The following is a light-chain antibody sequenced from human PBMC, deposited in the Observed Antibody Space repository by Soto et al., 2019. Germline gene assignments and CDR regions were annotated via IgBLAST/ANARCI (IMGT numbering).Light chain of an antibody. CDR1: QSVSSSY. CDR3: QQRSNWPPIT. V-gene: IGKV3D-20*02. Sequence: VFTQSPPTLSLSHGERPTLSCRASQSVSSSYLAWYQQKPGQAPRPLIYDASNRATGIPARFSGSGSGTDFTLTISSLEPEDFAVYYCQQRSNWPPITFGQGTRLEIK. CDR2: DAS. J-gene: IGKJ5*01.